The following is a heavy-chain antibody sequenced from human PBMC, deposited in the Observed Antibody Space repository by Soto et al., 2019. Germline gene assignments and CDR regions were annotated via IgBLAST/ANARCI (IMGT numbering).Heavy chain of an antibody. D-gene: IGHD6-19*01. CDR2: ILVDGRT. CDR3: ATFMTVTGPGWGRASEY. CDR1: GFICISYD. J-gene: IGHJ4*02. Sequence: GGSLIRSSAASGFICISYDMIWVRQAPGKGLEWVSTILVDGRTFYVDSVKGRFTISRDNSRNTVFLQMNTLGAEDTAIYYCATFMTVTGPGWGRASEYWGQGTRVTVSS. V-gene: IGHV3-23*01.